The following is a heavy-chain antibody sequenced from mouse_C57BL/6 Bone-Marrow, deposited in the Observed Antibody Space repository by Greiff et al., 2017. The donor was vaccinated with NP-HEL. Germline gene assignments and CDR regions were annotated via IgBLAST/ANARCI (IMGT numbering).Heavy chain of an antibody. J-gene: IGHJ3*01. Sequence: QVQLQQSGAELARPGASVKLSCKASGYTFTSYGISWVKQRTGQGLEWIGEIYPRSGNTYYNEKFKGKATLTADKSSSTAYMELRSLTSEDSAVYFCAAAYYSNPAWFAYWGQGTLVTVSA. CDR3: AAAYYSNPAWFAY. CDR2: IYPRSGNT. V-gene: IGHV1-81*01. D-gene: IGHD2-5*01. CDR1: GYTFTSYG.